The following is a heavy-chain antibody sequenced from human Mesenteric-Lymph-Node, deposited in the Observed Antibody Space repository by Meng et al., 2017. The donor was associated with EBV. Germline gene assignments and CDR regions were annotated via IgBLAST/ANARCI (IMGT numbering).Heavy chain of an antibody. CDR1: GGSVSSGSFY. Sequence: QVQLQESGPGLVKPSETLSLTCTVSGGSVSSGSFYWSWIRQPPGKGLEWIGYVYYTGSTNYNPSLKSRVTISLDKSKNQFSLTLSSVTAADTAAYYCAVSTILVSPSTSPYFDYWGQGTLVTVSS. D-gene: IGHD2/OR15-2a*01. CDR3: AVSTILVSPSTSPYFDY. V-gene: IGHV4-61*01. CDR2: VYYTGST. J-gene: IGHJ4*02.